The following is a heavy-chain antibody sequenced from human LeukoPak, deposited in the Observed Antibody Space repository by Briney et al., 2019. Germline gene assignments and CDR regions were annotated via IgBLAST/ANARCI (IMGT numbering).Heavy chain of an antibody. D-gene: IGHD6-19*01. CDR3: ARDAPDSGWKPFFDY. CDR2: IYSGGST. Sequence: GGSLRLSCAASGFTVSSNYMSWVRQAPGKGLEWVSVIYSGGSTYYADSVKGRFTISRDDSKNTLYLQMNSLRAEDTAVYYCARDAPDSGWKPFFDYWGQGTLVTVSS. J-gene: IGHJ4*02. CDR1: GFTVSSNY. V-gene: IGHV3-66*01.